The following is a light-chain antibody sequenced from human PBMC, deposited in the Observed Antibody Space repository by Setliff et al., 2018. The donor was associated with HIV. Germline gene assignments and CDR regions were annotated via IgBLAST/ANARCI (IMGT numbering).Light chain of an antibody. V-gene: IGLV2-11*01. CDR1: SSDVGRYKY. J-gene: IGLJ2*01. CDR2: DVT. CDR3: CSYAGSYTYVV. Sequence: QSVLTQPRSVSGSPGQSVTISCTGTSSDVGRYKYVSWYQQHPGKAPTLMIYDVTKRPSGVPDRFSGSKSGNTASLTISGLQAEDEADYYCCSYAGSYTYVVFGGGTKSPS.